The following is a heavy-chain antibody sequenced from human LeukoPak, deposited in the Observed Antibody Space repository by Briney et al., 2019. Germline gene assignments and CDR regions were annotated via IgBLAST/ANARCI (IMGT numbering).Heavy chain of an antibody. CDR1: GYRFLSYG. CDR3: ARSSGSSEARYYYYMDV. J-gene: IGHJ6*03. CDR2: ISAYNSKT. Sequence: GASVKVACKASGYRFLSYGINWVRQVPGQGLEWLGWISAYNSKTCYSQNFQGRVTMTTDTSTGTAYMELRSLRSNDTALYFCARSSGSSEARYYYYMDVWGTGTT. D-gene: IGHD1-26*01. V-gene: IGHV1-18*01.